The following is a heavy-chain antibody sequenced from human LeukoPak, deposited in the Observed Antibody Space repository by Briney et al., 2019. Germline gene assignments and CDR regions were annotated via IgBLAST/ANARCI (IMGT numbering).Heavy chain of an antibody. D-gene: IGHD6-13*01. CDR1: GGSISSSNW. V-gene: IGHV4-4*02. CDR2: IYHSGST. CDR3: AGTKGGSSREYFQH. Sequence: SETLSLTCAISGGSISSSNWWSWVRQPPGKGLEWVGEIYHSGSTNYNPSLKSRVTISLDKSKNQFSLRLTSVTAADTAVYFCAGTKGGSSREYFQHWGQGTLVTVSS. J-gene: IGHJ1*01.